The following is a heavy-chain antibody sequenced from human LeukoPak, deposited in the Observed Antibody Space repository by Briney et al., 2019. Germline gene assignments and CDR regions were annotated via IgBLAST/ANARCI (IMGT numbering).Heavy chain of an antibody. Sequence: GGSLRLSCAASGFTFSSYAMHWVRQAPGKGLEWVAVISYDGSNKYYADSEKGRFTISRDNSKNTLYLQMNSLRAEDTAVYYCARRITMVRGVIEDYWGQGTLVTVSS. V-gene: IGHV3-30-3*01. D-gene: IGHD3-10*01. CDR1: GFTFSSYA. J-gene: IGHJ4*02. CDR3: ARRITMVRGVIEDY. CDR2: ISYDGSNK.